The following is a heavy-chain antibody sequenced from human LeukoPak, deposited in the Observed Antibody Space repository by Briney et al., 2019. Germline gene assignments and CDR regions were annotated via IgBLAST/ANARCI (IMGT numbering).Heavy chain of an antibody. CDR2: IIPIFGTA. Sequence: SVKVSCKASGGTFSSYAISWVRQAPGQGLEWMGGIIPIFGTANYAQKFQGRVTITADESTSTAYMELSSLRSEDTAVYYCARVWIQFRSASKTEPKTLNYYFDYWGQGTLVTVSS. CDR1: GGTFSSYA. CDR3: ARVWIQFRSASKTEPKTLNYYFDY. J-gene: IGHJ4*02. D-gene: IGHD5-18*01. V-gene: IGHV1-69*13.